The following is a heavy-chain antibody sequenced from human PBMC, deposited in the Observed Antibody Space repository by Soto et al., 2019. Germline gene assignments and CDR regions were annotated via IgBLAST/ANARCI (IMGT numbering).Heavy chain of an antibody. V-gene: IGHV1-46*01. D-gene: IGHD3-3*01. CDR3: ARDLSRYDFWSGYSYYYGMDV. CDR1: GYTFTSYY. CDR2: INPSGGST. J-gene: IGHJ6*02. Sequence: ASVKGSCTASGYTFTSYYMHWVRQAPGQGLEWMGIINPSGGSTSYAQKFQGRVTMTRDTSTSTVYVELSSLRSEDTAVYYCARDLSRYDFWSGYSYYYGMDVWGQGTTVTVCS.